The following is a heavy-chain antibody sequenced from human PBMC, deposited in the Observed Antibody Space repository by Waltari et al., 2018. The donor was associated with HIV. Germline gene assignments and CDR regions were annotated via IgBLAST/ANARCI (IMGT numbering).Heavy chain of an antibody. CDR2: INQDGSEK. V-gene: IGHV3-7*01. Sequence: EVQLVESGGGLVQPGGSLRLSCQASGFTFSNSWLNWVRQAAGKGLEWVANINQDGSEKYYVDSVKGRFTISRDNAKNSLYLQMNNLRAEDTAVYYCAGEMPTIIGDAFDIWGQGTMVTISS. CDR1: GFTFSNSW. D-gene: IGHD3-16*02. J-gene: IGHJ3*02. CDR3: AGEMPTIIGDAFDI.